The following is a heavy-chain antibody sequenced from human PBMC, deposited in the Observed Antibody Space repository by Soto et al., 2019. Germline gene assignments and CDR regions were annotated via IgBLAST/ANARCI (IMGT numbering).Heavy chain of an antibody. D-gene: IGHD3-9*01. CDR3: ASNQLRYFDWLPNEPYNWFDP. V-gene: IGHV4-39*01. CDR2: IYYSGST. CDR1: GGSISSSSYY. J-gene: IGHJ5*02. Sequence: SETLSLTCTVSGGSISSSSYYWGWIRQPPGKGLEWIGSIYYSGSTYYNPSLKSRVTISVDTSKNQFSLKLSSVTAADTAVYYCASNQLRYFDWLPNEPYNWFDPWGQGTLVTVSS.